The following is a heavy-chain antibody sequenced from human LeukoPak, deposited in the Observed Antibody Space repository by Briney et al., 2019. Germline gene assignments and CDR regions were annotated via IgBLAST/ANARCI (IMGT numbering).Heavy chain of an antibody. CDR1: GFTFSSYG. CDR3: AKGGWLLEPYIDY. V-gene: IGHV3-30*18. J-gene: IGHJ4*02. D-gene: IGHD3-9*01. Sequence: QPGRSLRLSCAASGFTFSSYGMHWVRQAPGKGLEWVAVISYDGSNKYYADSVKGRFTISRDNSMNTLYLQMNSLRAEDTAVYYCAKGGWLLEPYIDYWGQGTQVTVSS. CDR2: ISYDGSNK.